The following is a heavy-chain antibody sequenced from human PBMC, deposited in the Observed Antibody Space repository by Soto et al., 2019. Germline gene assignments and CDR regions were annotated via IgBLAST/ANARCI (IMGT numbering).Heavy chain of an antibody. CDR2: IYYSGST. J-gene: IGHJ4*02. CDR1: GGSISSGGYY. V-gene: IGHV4-31*03. D-gene: IGHD6-13*01. Sequence: QVQLQESGPGLVKPSQTLSLTCTVSGGSISSGGYYWSWIRQHPGKGLEWIGYIYYSGSTYYNPALKSRVTISVDTSKNQFSPKLSSGTAADTAVYYCARRSSSWYPPDYWGQGTLVTVSS. CDR3: ARRSSSWYPPDY.